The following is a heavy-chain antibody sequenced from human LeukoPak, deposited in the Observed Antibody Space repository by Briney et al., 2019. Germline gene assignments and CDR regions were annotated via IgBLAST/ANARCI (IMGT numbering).Heavy chain of an antibody. D-gene: IGHD3-10*01. CDR1: GDSISSTTYY. V-gene: IGHV4-39*01. CDR2: IKSSGHT. Sequence: KSSETLSLPCAVSGDSISSTTYYWGWIRQPPGKGLEWIGSIKSSGHTYYNPSLKSRVTMSVDTSKNQFSLKLTSVTAADTAVYFCARQRAYFGECAFDYWGQGILVTVSS. J-gene: IGHJ4*02. CDR3: ARQRAYFGECAFDY.